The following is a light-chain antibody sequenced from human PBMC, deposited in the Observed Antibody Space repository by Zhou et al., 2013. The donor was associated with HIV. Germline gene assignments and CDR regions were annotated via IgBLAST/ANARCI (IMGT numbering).Light chain of an antibody. Sequence: EIVLTQSPATLSLSPGERATLSCRASQSVSSYLAWYQQKPGQAPRLLIYDASNRATGIPARFSGSGSGTDFTLTISKLEPEDFAVYFCQQYDTSPSFGPGTKVDI. V-gene: IGKV3-11*01. J-gene: IGKJ3*01. CDR2: DAS. CDR1: QSVSSY. CDR3: QQYDTSPS.